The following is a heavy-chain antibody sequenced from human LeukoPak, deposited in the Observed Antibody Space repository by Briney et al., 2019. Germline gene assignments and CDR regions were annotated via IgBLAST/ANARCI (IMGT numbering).Heavy chain of an antibody. D-gene: IGHD1-1*01. CDR3: ARVNINNWHSCDY. CDR1: GFTVSSNY. V-gene: IGHV3-53*01. Sequence: QPGGSLRLSCAASGFTVSSNYMSWVRQAPGKGLEWVSVIYSGGSTYYADSVKGRFTISRDNSKNTLYLQMNSLRAEDTAVYYCARVNINNWHSCDYWGQGTLVTVSS. J-gene: IGHJ4*02. CDR2: IYSGGST.